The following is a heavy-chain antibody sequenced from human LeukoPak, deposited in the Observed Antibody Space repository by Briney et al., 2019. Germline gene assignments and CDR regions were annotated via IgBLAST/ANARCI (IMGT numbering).Heavy chain of an antibody. V-gene: IGHV4-4*07. CDR1: GGSISGYY. D-gene: IGHD6-19*01. Sequence: SETLSLTCTVSGGSISGYYWSWLRQPAGKGLEWIGRIYTSGSTNYNPSLKSRVTISVDKSKNQFSLKLSSVTAADTAVYYCAREHRGAVAATRYYYYMDVWGKGTTVTVSS. J-gene: IGHJ6*03. CDR2: IYTSGST. CDR3: AREHRGAVAATRYYYYMDV.